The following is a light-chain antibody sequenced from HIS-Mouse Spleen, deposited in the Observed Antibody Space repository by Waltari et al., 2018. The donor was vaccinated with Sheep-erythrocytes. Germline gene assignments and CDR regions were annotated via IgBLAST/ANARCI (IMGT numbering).Light chain of an antibody. J-gene: IGKJ1*01. CDR1: QGISSA. Sequence: AIQLTQSPSSLSASDGDKVTITCRASQGISSALAWYQQKPGKAPKLLIYDASSLESGVPSRFSGSGSGTDFTLTISSLQPEDFATYYCQQFNNYPRTFGQGTKVEIK. CDR2: DAS. CDR3: QQFNNYPRT. V-gene: IGKV1D-13*01.